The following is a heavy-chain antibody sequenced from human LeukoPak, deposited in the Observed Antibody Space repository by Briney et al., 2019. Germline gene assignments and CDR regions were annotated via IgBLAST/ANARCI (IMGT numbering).Heavy chain of an antibody. CDR1: GGSISSYY. Sequence: SETLSLTCTVSGGSISSYYWSWIRQPPGKGLEWIGYIYYTGSTYYNPSLKSRVTISVDTSKNQFSLKLSSVTAADTAVYYCARDTSYDFWSGYYPSHYFDYWGQGTLVTVSS. CDR2: IYYTGST. J-gene: IGHJ4*02. CDR3: ARDTSYDFWSGYYPSHYFDY. D-gene: IGHD3-3*01. V-gene: IGHV4-59*12.